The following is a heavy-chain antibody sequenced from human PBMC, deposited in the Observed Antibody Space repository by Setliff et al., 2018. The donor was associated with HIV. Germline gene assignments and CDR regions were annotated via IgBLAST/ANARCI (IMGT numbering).Heavy chain of an antibody. CDR1: GMTFSDAW. V-gene: IGHV3-15*01. CDR2: IKSKEDGGTI. Sequence: GGSLRLSCAASGMTFSDAWMTWVRQAPGKGLEWVGRIKSKEDGGTIEYAAPVKGRFTISRDDSKDTLYLQMNSPKIEDTAVYYCTTRLSGSYIPNWFDPWGQGTLVTVSS. D-gene: IGHD1-26*01. CDR3: TTRLSGSYIPNWFDP. J-gene: IGHJ5*02.